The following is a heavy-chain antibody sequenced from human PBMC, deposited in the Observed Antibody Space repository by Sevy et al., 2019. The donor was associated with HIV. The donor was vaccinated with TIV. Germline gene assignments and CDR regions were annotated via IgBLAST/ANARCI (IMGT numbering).Heavy chain of an antibody. CDR1: GGSISSYY. CDR3: AREGYSSSWDDKFMLGGAFDI. J-gene: IGHJ3*02. Sequence: SETLSLTCTVSGGSISSYYWSWIRQPAGKGLEWIGRIYTSGSTNYNPSLKSRVTMSVDTSKNQFSRKLSSVTAADTAVYYCAREGYSSSWDDKFMLGGAFDIWGQGTMVTVSS. D-gene: IGHD6-13*01. CDR2: IYTSGST. V-gene: IGHV4-4*07.